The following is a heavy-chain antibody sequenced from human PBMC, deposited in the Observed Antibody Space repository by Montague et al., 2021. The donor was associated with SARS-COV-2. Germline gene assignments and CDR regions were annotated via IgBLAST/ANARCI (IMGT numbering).Heavy chain of an antibody. D-gene: IGHD3-10*01. Sequence: SLRLSCAASGFTFSNYWMNWARQAPGKGLEWVASIKPDGSGQNYVDSVEGRFTISRDNAKKSLYLQMNSLRVDDTAVYYCARSLFSSGSFWGQGTLVTVSS. V-gene: IGHV3-7*01. J-gene: IGHJ4*02. CDR1: GFTFSNYW. CDR2: IKPDGSGQ. CDR3: ARSLFSSGSF.